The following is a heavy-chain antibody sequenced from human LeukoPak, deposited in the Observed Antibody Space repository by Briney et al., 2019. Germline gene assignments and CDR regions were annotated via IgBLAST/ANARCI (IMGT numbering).Heavy chain of an antibody. V-gene: IGHV4-38-2*01. D-gene: IGHD1-26*01. CDR3: ASLLLQAGDAY. J-gene: IGHJ4*02. CDR2: IYHRGST. CDR1: YSSVSRGYY. Sequence: PSETLSLTCQVLYSSVSRGYYWGWIRQPPGKGLEWIGSIYHRGSTYHNPSLKSRVTISVDTSNNQFSLSLTSVTAADTAVYCCASLLLQAGDAYWGQGTLVTVSS.